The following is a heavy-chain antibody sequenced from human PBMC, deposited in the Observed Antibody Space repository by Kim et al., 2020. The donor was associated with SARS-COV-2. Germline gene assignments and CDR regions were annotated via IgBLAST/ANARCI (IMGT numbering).Heavy chain of an antibody. V-gene: IGHV3-30*18. D-gene: IGHD1-26*01. CDR2: ISYDGSNK. CDR3: AKAPSKVGGSYYLDY. J-gene: IGHJ4*02. Sequence: GGSLRLSCAASGFTFSSYGMHWVRQAPDKGLEWVAVISYDGSNKYYADSVKGRFTISRDNSKNTLYLQMNSLRAEDTAVYYCAKAPSKVGGSYYLDYWGQGTLVTVSS. CDR1: GFTFSSYG.